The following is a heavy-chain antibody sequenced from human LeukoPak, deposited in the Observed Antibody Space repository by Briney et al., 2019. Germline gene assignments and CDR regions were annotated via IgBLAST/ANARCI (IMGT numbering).Heavy chain of an antibody. D-gene: IGHD6-19*01. CDR3: AREGSGSGWYFDY. CDR2: ISTSTAYI. CDR1: GFTFSTYR. V-gene: IGHV3-21*01. Sequence: GGSLRLSCAASGFTFSTYRMNWIRQAPGKGLEWVSSISTSTAYIFYADSVKGRFTISRDNANNSLYLQMNSLRAEDTAVYYCAREGSGSGWYFDYWGQGTLVTVSS. J-gene: IGHJ4*02.